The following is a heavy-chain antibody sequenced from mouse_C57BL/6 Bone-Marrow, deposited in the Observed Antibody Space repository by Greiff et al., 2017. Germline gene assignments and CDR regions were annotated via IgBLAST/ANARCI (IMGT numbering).Heavy chain of an antibody. CDR3: VRETNYDYPLGYFDV. Sequence: EVQGVESGGGLVQPKGSLKLSCAASGFTFNTYAMHWVRQAPGTGLEWVARIRSKSSNYATYYADSVKDRFTISRDDSQSMLYLQMNNLKTEDTAMYYCVRETNYDYPLGYFDVWGTGTTVTVSS. J-gene: IGHJ1*03. CDR1: GFTFNTYA. D-gene: IGHD2-4*01. V-gene: IGHV10-3*01. CDR2: IRSKSSNYAT.